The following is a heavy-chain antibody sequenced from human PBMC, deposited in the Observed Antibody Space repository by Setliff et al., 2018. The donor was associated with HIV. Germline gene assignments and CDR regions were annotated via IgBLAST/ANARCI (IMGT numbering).Heavy chain of an antibody. CDR3: ARGSSWQYYYYYYMDV. V-gene: IGHV4-59*01. Sequence: SENLSLNCTVSGGSISSYYWSWIRQPPGKGLEWIGYIYYSGSTNYNPSLKSRVTISVDTSKNQFSLKLSSVTAADTAVYYCARGSSWQYYYYYYMDVWGKGTTVTVSS. CDR2: IYYSGST. D-gene: IGHD6-13*01. J-gene: IGHJ6*03. CDR1: GGSISSYY.